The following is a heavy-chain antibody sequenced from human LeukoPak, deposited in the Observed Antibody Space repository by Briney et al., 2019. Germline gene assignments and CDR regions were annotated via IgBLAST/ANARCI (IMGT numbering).Heavy chain of an antibody. D-gene: IGHD1-1*01. CDR1: GFSFSNFW. Sequence: GGSLRLSCAVSGFSFSNFWMSWVRQAPGRGLEWVANIHPEGNEKYHVESVKGRFTISRENTKNLLFLQMNGLRVEDTAVYYCARGDDSSGDHWGQGTLVTVSS. J-gene: IGHJ4*02. V-gene: IGHV3-7*04. CDR3: ARGDDSSGDH. CDR2: IHPEGNEK.